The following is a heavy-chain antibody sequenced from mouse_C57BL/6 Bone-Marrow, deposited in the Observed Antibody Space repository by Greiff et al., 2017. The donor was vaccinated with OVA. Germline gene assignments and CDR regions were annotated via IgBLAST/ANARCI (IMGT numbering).Heavy chain of an antibody. J-gene: IGHJ3*01. CDR2: ISSGSSTI. V-gene: IGHV5-17*01. D-gene: IGHD2-3*01. Sequence: DVQLVESGGGLVKPGGSLKLSCAASGFTFSDYGMHWVRQAPEKGLEWVAYISSGSSTIYYADTVKGRFTISRDNAKNTLFLQMTSLRSEDTAMYYCARPRDGYYGWFAYWGQGTLVTVSA. CDR3: ARPRDGYYGWFAY. CDR1: GFTFSDYG.